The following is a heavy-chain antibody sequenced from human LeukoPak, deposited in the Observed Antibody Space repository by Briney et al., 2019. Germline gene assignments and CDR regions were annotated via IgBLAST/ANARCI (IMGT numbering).Heavy chain of an antibody. Sequence: GGSLRLSCAASGFTFSSYTMNWVRQAPGKGLEWVSSISTGSSYIYYANSVKGRFTISRDNAKNSLYLQMNSLRAEDTAVYYCARGRPHGNDYWGQGTLVTVSS. J-gene: IGHJ4*02. V-gene: IGHV3-21*01. CDR3: ARGRPHGNDY. CDR2: ISTGSSYI. CDR1: GFTFSSYT. D-gene: IGHD4-23*01.